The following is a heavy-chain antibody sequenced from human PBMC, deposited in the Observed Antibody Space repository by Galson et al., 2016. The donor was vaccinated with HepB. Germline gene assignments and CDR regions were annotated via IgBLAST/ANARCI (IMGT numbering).Heavy chain of an antibody. V-gene: IGHV3-48*02. CDR2: INIASSVI. J-gene: IGHJ4*02. Sequence: SLRLSCAASGFTFSSYSMNWVRQAPGKGLEWLSYINIASSVIHYADSVKGRFTISRDNAKNSLYLQLSTLRHEDTAMYYCARMYSGTYFAHFDYWGQGTLVTVSS. CDR1: GFTFSSYS. D-gene: IGHD3-10*01. CDR3: ARMYSGTYFAHFDY.